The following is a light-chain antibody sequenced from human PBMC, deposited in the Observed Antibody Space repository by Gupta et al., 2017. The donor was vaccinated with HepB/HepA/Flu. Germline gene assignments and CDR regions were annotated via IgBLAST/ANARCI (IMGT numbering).Light chain of an antibody. CDR1: RNVLSSSKNKNY. V-gene: IGKV4-1*01. CDR3: QQYDATPIT. Sequence: DIVMTQSPDSLAVSLGERATINCKSSRNVLSSSKNKNYLAWYQQKPGQPPKLLIYWASTREFGVPDRFSGSGSGTDFTLTINSLQAEDVAVYYCQQYDATPITFGQGTRLEIK. J-gene: IGKJ5*01. CDR2: WAS.